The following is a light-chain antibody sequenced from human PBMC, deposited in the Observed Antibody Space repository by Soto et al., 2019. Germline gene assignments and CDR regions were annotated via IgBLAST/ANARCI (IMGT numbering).Light chain of an antibody. CDR3: GTWDSSLDAGV. Sequence: QSVLTQPASVSAAPVDDVSISCSGSSSNIGNNRVSWYQRVSGTVPKLLIYDDTKRPSGIGDRFSGSKSGTSATLYVTGSQTGDEAEYYCGTWDSSLDAGVFGGGTKLTVL. CDR2: DDT. CDR1: SSNIGNNR. J-gene: IGLJ3*02. V-gene: IGLV1-51*01.